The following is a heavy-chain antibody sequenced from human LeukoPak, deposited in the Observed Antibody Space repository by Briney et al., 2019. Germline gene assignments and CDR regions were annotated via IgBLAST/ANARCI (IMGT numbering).Heavy chain of an antibody. CDR3: ARHAFFDSTGYYYYFDY. J-gene: IGHJ4*02. Sequence: PSETLSLTCAVSGYSISIGYYWGWIRQPPGKGLEWIGSVYHSGSTYYNPSLESRVTLSMDTSKNQFSLKLNSATAADTAAYYCARHAFFDSTGYYYYFDYWGQGSLVTVSS. CDR1: GYSISIGYY. CDR2: VYHSGST. D-gene: IGHD3-22*01. V-gene: IGHV4-38-2*01.